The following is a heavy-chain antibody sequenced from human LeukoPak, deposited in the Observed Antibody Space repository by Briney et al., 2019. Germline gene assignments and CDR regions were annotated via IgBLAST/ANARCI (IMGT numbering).Heavy chain of an antibody. D-gene: IGHD3-10*01. CDR2: ISSSGSTI. J-gene: IGHJ6*03. CDR1: GFTFSSYE. V-gene: IGHV3-48*03. Sequence: GGSLRLSCAASGFTFSSYEMNWVRQAPGKGLEWVSYISSSGSTIYYADSVKGRFTISRDNSKNTLYLQMNSLKGDDTAVYYCAKDSAFYYIDVWGKGTTVIISS. CDR3: AKDSAFYYIDV.